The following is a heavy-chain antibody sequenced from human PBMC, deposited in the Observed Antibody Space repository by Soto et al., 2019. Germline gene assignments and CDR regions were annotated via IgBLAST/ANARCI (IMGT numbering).Heavy chain of an antibody. CDR3: ASDLVGATPHLDY. CDR1: GGSFSGYY. V-gene: IGHV4-34*01. Sequence: SETLSLTCAVYGGSFSGYYWSWIRQPPGKGLEWIGEINHSGSTNYNPSLKSRVTISVDTSKNQFSLELSSVTAADTAVYYCASDLVGATPHLDYWGQGTLVTVSS. J-gene: IGHJ4*02. D-gene: IGHD1-26*01. CDR2: INHSGST.